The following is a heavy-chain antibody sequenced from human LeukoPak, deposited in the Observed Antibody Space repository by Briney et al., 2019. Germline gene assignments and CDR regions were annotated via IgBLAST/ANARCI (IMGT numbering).Heavy chain of an antibody. CDR1: GGSISSGSYY. D-gene: IGHD1-26*01. CDR3: ARGIDSGSYPFDY. J-gene: IGHJ4*02. CDR2: IYYSGST. Sequence: SQTLSLTCTVSGGSISSGSYYWSWIRQPAGKGLEWIGYIYYSGSTNYNPSLKSRVTISVDTSKNQFSLKLSSVTAADTAVYYCARGIDSGSYPFDYWGQGTLVTVSS. V-gene: IGHV4-61*10.